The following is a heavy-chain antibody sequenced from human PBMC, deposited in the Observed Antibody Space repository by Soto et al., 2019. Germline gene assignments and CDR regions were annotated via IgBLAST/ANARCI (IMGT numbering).Heavy chain of an antibody. CDR3: ARQIYDSDTGPNFQYYFDS. D-gene: IGHD3-22*01. V-gene: IGHV5-10-1*01. Sequence: GESLKISCKGSGYSFAGYWITWVRQKPVKGLDWMGRIDPSHSQTYYSPSFRGHVTISVTKSITTVFLQWSSLRASDTALYYCARQIYDSDTGPNFQYYFDSLDRGIPVTVST. J-gene: IGHJ4*02. CDR2: IDPSHSQT. CDR1: GYSFAGYW.